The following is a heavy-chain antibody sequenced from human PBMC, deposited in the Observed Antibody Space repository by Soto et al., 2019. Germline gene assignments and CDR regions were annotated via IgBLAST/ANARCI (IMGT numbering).Heavy chain of an antibody. J-gene: IGHJ4*02. CDR3: GVGRTPYYFDY. CDR2: ISGSGAIP. D-gene: IGHD1-26*01. CDR1: GFTVTNSA. V-gene: IGHV3-23*01. Sequence: GGSPRLSCAASGFTVTNSAMNWVRQVPGKGLEWVSSISGSGAIPHYADSVKGRFSIFRDESNNTLYLQMNSLRAEDTAVYFCGVGRTPYYFDYWGQGALVTVSS.